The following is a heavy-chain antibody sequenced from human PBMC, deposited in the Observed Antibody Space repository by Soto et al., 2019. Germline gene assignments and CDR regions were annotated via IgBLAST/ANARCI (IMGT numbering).Heavy chain of an antibody. Sequence: SETLSLTCTVSGGSISSGDYYWSWIRQPPGKGLEWIGYIYYSGSTYYNPSLKSRVTISVDTSKNQFSLKLSSVTAADTAVYYCARGIVVVPAAMNHFDYWGQGTLVTVSS. V-gene: IGHV4-30-4*01. J-gene: IGHJ4*02. CDR2: IYYSGST. D-gene: IGHD2-2*01. CDR1: GGSISSGDYY. CDR3: ARGIVVVPAAMNHFDY.